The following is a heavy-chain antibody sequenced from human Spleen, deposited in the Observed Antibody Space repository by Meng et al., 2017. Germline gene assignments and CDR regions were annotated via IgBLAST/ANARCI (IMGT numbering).Heavy chain of an antibody. V-gene: IGHV4-59*12. J-gene: IGHJ4*02. CDR2: IYHNGDT. Sequence: SETLSLTCTVSDDSISSYYWNWIRQPPGKGLEWIGFIYHNGDTNYNPSLKSRVTISVDTSKNQFSLKLSSVTAADTAVYYCARDMDAAAGTGYWGQGTLVTVSS. CDR3: ARDMDAAAGTGY. D-gene: IGHD6-13*01. CDR1: DDSISSYY.